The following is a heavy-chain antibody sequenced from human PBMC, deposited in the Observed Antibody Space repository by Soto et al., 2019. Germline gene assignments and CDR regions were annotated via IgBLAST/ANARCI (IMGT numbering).Heavy chain of an antibody. J-gene: IGHJ4*02. D-gene: IGHD6-19*01. Sequence: SETLSLTCTVSGGSITSADHYWSWIRQPPGKGLEWIGYIYYSGTTYYNPSLKSRVTISVDTSKNQFSLKLSSVTAADTAVYYCARRSSGWYFDYWGQGTLVTVSS. CDR2: IYYSGTT. CDR1: GGSITSADHY. V-gene: IGHV4-30-4*01. CDR3: ARRSSGWYFDY.